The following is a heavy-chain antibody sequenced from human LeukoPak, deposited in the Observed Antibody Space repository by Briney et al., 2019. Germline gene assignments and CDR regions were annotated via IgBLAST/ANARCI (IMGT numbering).Heavy chain of an antibody. CDR3: ARPPGYYNYYYMDV. CDR2: ISGSGGST. V-gene: IGHV3-23*01. CDR1: GFIFSSYA. J-gene: IGHJ6*03. Sequence: GGSLRLSCAASGFIFSSYAMSWVRQAPGKGLEWVSTISGSGGSTYYADSVKGRFTISRDNSKNTVYLQMNSLRAEDTAVYYCARPPGYYNYYYMDVWGKGTTVTVSS.